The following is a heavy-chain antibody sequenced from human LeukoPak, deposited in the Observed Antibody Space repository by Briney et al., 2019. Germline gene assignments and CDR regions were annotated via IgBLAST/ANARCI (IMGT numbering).Heavy chain of an antibody. CDR3: AKDNHYDSSGYFDY. CDR1: GFTFGNYG. D-gene: IGHD3-22*01. CDR2: INGSGGST. J-gene: IGHJ4*02. V-gene: IGHV3-23*01. Sequence: GGSLRLSCAASGFTFGNYGMSWVRQAPGKGLEWISAINGSGGSTYYADSVKGRFTISRDSSKNTLYLQMNSLRAEDTATYYCAKDNHYDSSGYFDYWGQGTLVTVSS.